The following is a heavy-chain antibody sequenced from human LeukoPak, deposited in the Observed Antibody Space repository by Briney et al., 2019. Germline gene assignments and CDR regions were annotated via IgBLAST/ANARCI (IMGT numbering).Heavy chain of an antibody. D-gene: IGHD3-16*01. Sequence: GGSLRLSCAASGFTVDSNYLSWVRQAPGKGLEWVANIKQDGSEKNYVDSVKSRFIISRDNAKNSLYLQMNTLRADDTAVYYCARDGFGTGSNWGQGTLVTVSS. CDR2: IKQDGSEK. V-gene: IGHV3-7*03. CDR1: GFTVDSNY. CDR3: ARDGFGTGSN. J-gene: IGHJ4*02.